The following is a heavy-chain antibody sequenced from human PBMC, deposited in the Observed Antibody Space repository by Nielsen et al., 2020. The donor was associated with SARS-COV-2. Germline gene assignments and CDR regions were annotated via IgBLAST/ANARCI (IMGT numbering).Heavy chain of an antibody. CDR1: GGSISSYY. J-gene: IGHJ4*02. CDR3: ARAVGATTVDY. Sequence: SEILSLTCTVSGGSISSYYWSWIRQPPGKGLEWIGYIYYSGSTNYNPSLKSRVTISVDTSKNQFSLKLSSVTAADTAVYYCARAVGATTVDYWGQGTLVTVSS. V-gene: IGHV4-59*13. CDR2: IYYSGST. D-gene: IGHD1-26*01.